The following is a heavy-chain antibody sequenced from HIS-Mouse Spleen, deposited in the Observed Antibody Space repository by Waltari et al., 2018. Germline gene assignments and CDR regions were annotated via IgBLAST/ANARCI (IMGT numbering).Heavy chain of an antibody. CDR1: GGSISSSSYY. J-gene: IGHJ2*01. V-gene: IGHV4-39*07. Sequence: QLQLQESGPGLVKPSETLSLTCTVSGGSISSSSYYWGWIRQPPGKGRDWIGSIYYSGSTYYNPSLKSRVTISVDTSKNQFSLKLSSVTAADTAVYYCAREIPYSSSWYDWYFDLWGRGTLVTVSS. CDR3: AREIPYSSSWYDWYFDL. D-gene: IGHD6-13*01. CDR2: IYYSGST.